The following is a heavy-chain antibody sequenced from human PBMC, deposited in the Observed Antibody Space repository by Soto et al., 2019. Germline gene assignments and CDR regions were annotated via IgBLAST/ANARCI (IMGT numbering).Heavy chain of an antibody. J-gene: IGHJ4*02. V-gene: IGHV3-30*03. CDR3: ARDSGWPILNFGN. CDR1: DFDFSSYG. Sequence: GGSLRLSCAASDFDFSSYGIHWVRQAPGKGLEWVAASSYDGRETFYADSAKGRFTVSKEMSKNTAFLQMNALRHEDTAVYFCARDSGWPILNFGNWGQGTQVTVSS. D-gene: IGHD3-10*01. CDR2: SSYDGRET.